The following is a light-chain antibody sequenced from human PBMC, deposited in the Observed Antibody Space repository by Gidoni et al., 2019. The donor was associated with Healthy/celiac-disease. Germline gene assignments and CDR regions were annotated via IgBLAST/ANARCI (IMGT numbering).Light chain of an antibody. Sequence: EIVLTQSPATLSLSPGESATLSCRASQSVSSYLAGYQQKPGQAPRLLIYDASDRATGIPARFSGSGSGTDFTLTISSLEAEDFAVYYCQQRSNWATFXAXTKVDIK. CDR2: DAS. CDR1: QSVSSY. V-gene: IGKV3-11*01. CDR3: QQRSNWAT. J-gene: IGKJ3*01.